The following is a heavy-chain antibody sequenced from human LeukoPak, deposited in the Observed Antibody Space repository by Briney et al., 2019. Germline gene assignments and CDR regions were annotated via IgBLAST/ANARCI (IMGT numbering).Heavy chain of an antibody. CDR1: GFTFSNYV. CDR2: IGGSGGTT. V-gene: IGHV3-23*01. CDR3: AKDVYNWNFYFDY. J-gene: IGHJ4*02. D-gene: IGHD1-7*01. Sequence: GGSLRLSCAASGFTFSNYVMSWVRQAPGKGLEWVSSIGGSGGTTYYADSVKGRFTISRDNSKKTLYLQMNSLRAEDTAIFYCAKDVYNWNFYFDYWGQGTLVTVSS.